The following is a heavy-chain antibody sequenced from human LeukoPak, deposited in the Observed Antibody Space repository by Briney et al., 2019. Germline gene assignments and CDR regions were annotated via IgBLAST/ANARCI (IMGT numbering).Heavy chain of an antibody. J-gene: IGHJ4*02. D-gene: IGHD6-13*01. CDR2: IYTSGST. V-gene: IGHV4-4*07. CDR3: ARIAPSIAAAGTSRGGFDY. Sequence: SETLSLTCTVSGGSISSYYWSWIRQPAGKGLEWIGRIYTSGSTNYNPSLKSRVTISVDKSKNQFSLKLSSVTAADTAVYYCARIAPSIAAAGTSRGGFDYWGRGNVVPVSS. CDR1: GGSISSYY.